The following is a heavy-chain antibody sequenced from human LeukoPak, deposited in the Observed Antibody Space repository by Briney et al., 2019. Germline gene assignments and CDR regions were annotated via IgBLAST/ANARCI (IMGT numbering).Heavy chain of an antibody. CDR3: ARDRLVSSPLSTDY. D-gene: IGHD6-13*01. CDR2: IGSSNRYI. J-gene: IGHJ4*02. V-gene: IGHV3-21*01. Sequence: GGSLRLSCAASGFTFSTYSMNWVRQAPGKGPEWVSSIGSSNRYIYYADSVKGRFTISRDNAKNSLYLQMNSLRAEDTAVYYCARDRLVSSPLSTDYWGQGALVTVSS. CDR1: GFTFSTYS.